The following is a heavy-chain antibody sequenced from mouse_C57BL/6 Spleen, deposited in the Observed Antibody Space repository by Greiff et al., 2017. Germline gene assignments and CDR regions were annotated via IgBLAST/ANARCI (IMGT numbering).Heavy chain of an antibody. Sequence: DVQLVESGGGLVKPGGSLKLSCAASGFTFSSYTMSWVRQTPEKRLEWVATISGGGGNTYYPDSVKGRFTISRDNAKNTLYLQMSSLRSEDTALYYCARDPFYDVGGYYFDYWGQGTTLTVSS. V-gene: IGHV5-9*01. CDR3: ARDPFYDVGGYYFDY. J-gene: IGHJ2*01. CDR1: GFTFSSYT. CDR2: ISGGGGNT. D-gene: IGHD2-12*01.